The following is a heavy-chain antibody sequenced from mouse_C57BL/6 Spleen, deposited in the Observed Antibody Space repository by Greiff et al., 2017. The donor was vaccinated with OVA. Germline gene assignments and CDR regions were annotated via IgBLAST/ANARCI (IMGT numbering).Heavy chain of an antibody. CDR1: GYTFTSYW. Sequence: DVKLVESGTVLARPGASVKMSCKTSGYTFTSYWMHWVKQRPGQGLEWIGAIYPGTSDTSYNQQFKGKAKLTAVTSASTAYMELSSLTNEDSAVYYCTSYGSSRAWFAYWGQGTLGTVSA. CDR2: IYPGTSDT. V-gene: IGHV1-5*01. D-gene: IGHD1-1*01. J-gene: IGHJ3*01. CDR3: TSYGSSRAWFAY.